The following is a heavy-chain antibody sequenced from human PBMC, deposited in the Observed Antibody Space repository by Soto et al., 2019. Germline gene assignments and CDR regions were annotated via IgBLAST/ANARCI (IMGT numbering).Heavy chain of an antibody. J-gene: IGHJ6*02. CDR3: ARERSSGWYRKYYYYYGMDV. CDR1: GGSVSSGSYY. D-gene: IGHD6-19*01. CDR2: IYYSGST. V-gene: IGHV4-61*01. Sequence: ETLSLTCTVSGGSVSSGSYYWSWIRQPPGKGLEWIGYIYYSGSTNYNPSLKSRVTISVDTSKNQFSLKLSSVTAADTAVYYCARERSSGWYRKYYYYYGMDVWGQGTTVTVSS.